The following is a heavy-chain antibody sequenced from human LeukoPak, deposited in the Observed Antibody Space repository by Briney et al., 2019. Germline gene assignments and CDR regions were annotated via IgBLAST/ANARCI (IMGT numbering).Heavy chain of an antibody. Sequence: GGSLRLSCAASGFTFSSYAMHWVRQAPGKGLEYVSAISSNGGSTYYANSVKGRFTISRDNSKNTLYLQMGSLRAEDMAVYYCARDYVSGSFGPWGQGTLVTASS. J-gene: IGHJ5*02. CDR2: ISSNGGST. D-gene: IGHD3-10*01. CDR1: GFTFSSYA. V-gene: IGHV3-64*01. CDR3: ARDYVSGSFGP.